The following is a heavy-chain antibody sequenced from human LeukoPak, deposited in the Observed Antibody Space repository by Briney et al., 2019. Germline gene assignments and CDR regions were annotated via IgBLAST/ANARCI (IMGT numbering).Heavy chain of an antibody. V-gene: IGHV3-74*01. J-gene: IGHJ5*02. CDR3: ARXLPFGGREYDFWSGYFFDP. D-gene: IGHD3-3*01. CDR1: GFTFSSYW. Sequence: QTGGSLRLSCAASGFTFSSYWMHWVRQAPGKGLVWVSRINSDGSSTSYADSVKGRFTISRDNAKNTLYLQMNSLRAEDTAVYYCARXLPFGGREYDFWSGYFFDPWGQGTLVTVSS. CDR2: INSDGSST.